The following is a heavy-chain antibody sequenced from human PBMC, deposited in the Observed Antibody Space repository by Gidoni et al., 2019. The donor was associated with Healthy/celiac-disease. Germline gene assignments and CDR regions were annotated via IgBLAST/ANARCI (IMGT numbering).Heavy chain of an antibody. CDR3: ACPRAAGYIPTEAFDI. D-gene: IGHD6-13*01. CDR1: GGSISHSSYY. CDR2: LYYSGTT. J-gene: IGHJ3*02. Sequence: QLQLQESGPGLVKPSETLSLTCTVSGGSISHSSYYWGWIRQPPGQGLAWIGSLYYSGTTFYNPSLKSLGPISVATSKNQFSLKLSSVTAADTAVYYCACPRAAGYIPTEAFDIWGQGTMVTVSS. V-gene: IGHV4-39*01.